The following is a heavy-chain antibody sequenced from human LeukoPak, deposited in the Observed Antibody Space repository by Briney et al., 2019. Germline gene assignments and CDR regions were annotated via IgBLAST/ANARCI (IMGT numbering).Heavy chain of an antibody. CDR3: ASTGGYYDILTGYYRDRYYFDY. Sequence: ASVKVSCKASGYTFTGYYMYWVRQAPGQGLEWMGWINPNSGGTNYAQKFQGRVTMTRDTSISTAYMELSRLRSDDTAVYYCASTGGYYDILTGYYRDRYYFDYWGRGTLVTVSS. CDR1: GYTFTGYY. D-gene: IGHD3-9*01. V-gene: IGHV1-2*02. CDR2: INPNSGGT. J-gene: IGHJ4*02.